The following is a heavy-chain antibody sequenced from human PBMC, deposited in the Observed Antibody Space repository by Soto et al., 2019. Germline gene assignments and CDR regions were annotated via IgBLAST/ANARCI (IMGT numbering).Heavy chain of an antibody. V-gene: IGHV1-46*01. Sequence: ASVKVSCKASGYTFASYYMHWVRQAPGQGLEWMGIINPSGGSTSYAQKFQGRVTMTRDTSTSTVYMELSSLRSEDTAVYYCASIPTTRDGYDYWAQGTLVTVSS. CDR3: ASIPTTRDGYDY. CDR2: INPSGGST. CDR1: GYTFASYY. D-gene: IGHD5-12*01. J-gene: IGHJ4*02.